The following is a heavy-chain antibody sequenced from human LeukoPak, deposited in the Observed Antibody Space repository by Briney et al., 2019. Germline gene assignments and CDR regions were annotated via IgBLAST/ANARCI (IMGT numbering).Heavy chain of an antibody. J-gene: IGHJ4*02. CDR2: MYHSGSS. D-gene: IGHD4-17*01. Sequence: SETLSLTCDVSGYSISSGYYWAWIRQPPGKGLEWIGSMYHSGSSYYNPSLKSRITISVDTSKNQSSLKLSSVTAADTAVYYCAKVGAYGDYARHDYWGQGTLVTVSS. V-gene: IGHV4-38-2*01. CDR1: GYSISSGYY. CDR3: AKVGAYGDYARHDY.